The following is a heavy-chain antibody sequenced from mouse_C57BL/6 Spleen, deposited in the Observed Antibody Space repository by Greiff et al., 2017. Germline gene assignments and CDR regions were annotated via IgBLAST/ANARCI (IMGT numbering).Heavy chain of an antibody. V-gene: IGHV1-18*01. J-gene: IGHJ4*01. D-gene: IGHD2-1*01. CDR3: ARGVYYTDYYAMDY. CDR2: INPNNGGT. Sequence: VQLQQSGPELVKPGASVKIPCKASGYTFTDYNMDWVKQSHGKSLEWIGDINPNNGGTIYNQKFKGKATLTVDNSSSTAYMELRSLTSEDTAVYYCARGVYYTDYYAMDYWGQGTSVTVSS. CDR1: GYTFTDYN.